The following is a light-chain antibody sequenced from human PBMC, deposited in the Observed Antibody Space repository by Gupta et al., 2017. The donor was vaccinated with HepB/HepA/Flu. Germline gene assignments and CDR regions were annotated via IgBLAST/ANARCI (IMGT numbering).Light chain of an antibody. CDR1: QSVISSD. CDR3: RQYGNSPRT. CDR2: TAS. V-gene: IGKV3-20*01. Sequence: EIVLTQSPGTLSLSPGERATLSCRASQSVISSDVCWYQQKPGQAPRRRIHTASRRATGIPDKCISSSSGADYTLTNSRREPEDVAVYYYRQYGNSPRTFGQGTRVEIK. J-gene: IGKJ1*01.